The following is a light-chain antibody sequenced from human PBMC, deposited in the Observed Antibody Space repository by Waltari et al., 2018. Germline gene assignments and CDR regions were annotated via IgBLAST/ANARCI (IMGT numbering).Light chain of an antibody. CDR2: DVT. CDR1: SSDVGAYDY. Sequence: QSALTQPASVSGSPGQSISISCTGTSSDVGAYDYVPWSQQHPGKGSTLILYDVTKRPSGVSNSVSGSKSGNTASLTISGLQAEDEADYYGCAYRGDSIWMFGGGTKVTVL. J-gene: IGLJ3*02. V-gene: IGLV2-14*03. CDR3: CAYRGDSIWM.